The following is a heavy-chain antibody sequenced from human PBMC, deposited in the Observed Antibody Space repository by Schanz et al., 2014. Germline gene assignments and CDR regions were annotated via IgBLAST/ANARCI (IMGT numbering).Heavy chain of an antibody. D-gene: IGHD2-2*01. J-gene: IGHJ4*02. CDR1: GFKFSIYA. CDR3: ERFQSPHQPFDY. Sequence: VQLVDSGGGVVQPGRSLRLSCAASGFKFSIYAMHWVRQAPGKGLEWVANIKQDGSERYYVDSVKGRFTISRDNAKNSLYLQMNSLRAEDTAVYYCERFQSPHQPFDYWGQGTLVTVSS. V-gene: IGHV3-7*01. CDR2: IKQDGSER.